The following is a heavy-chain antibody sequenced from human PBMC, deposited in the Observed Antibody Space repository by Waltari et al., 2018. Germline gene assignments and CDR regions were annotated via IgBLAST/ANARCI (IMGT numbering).Heavy chain of an antibody. CDR1: GGSISSYY. CDR3: ARINIVVVPAAIVRWFDP. J-gene: IGHJ5*02. CDR2: IYYSGST. V-gene: IGHV4-59*01. Sequence: QVQLQESGPGLVKPSETLSLTCTVSGGSISSYYWSWIRQPPGKGLEWIGYIYYSGSTNYNPSLKSRVTISVDTSKNQFSLKLSYVTAADTAVYYCARINIVVVPAAIVRWFDPWGQGTLVTVSS. D-gene: IGHD2-2*02.